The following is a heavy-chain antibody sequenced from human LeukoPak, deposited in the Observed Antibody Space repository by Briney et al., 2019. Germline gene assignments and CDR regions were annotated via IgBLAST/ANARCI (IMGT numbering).Heavy chain of an antibody. D-gene: IGHD3-22*01. CDR3: ARRYYYHDSGTYSWYFDY. V-gene: IGHV3-64*04. CDR1: GFSFNNYA. Sequence: GGSLRLSCSASGFSFNNYAAHWVRQAPGKGLEYVAGINNDGGSSHYADSAKGRFTISRDNSKNTLYLQVNSLRAEDTAVYYCARRYYYHDSGTYSWYFDYWGQGTLVTVSS. J-gene: IGHJ4*02. CDR2: INNDGGSS.